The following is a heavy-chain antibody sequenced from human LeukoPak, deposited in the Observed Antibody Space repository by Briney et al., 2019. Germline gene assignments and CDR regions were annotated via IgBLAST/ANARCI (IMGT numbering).Heavy chain of an antibody. V-gene: IGHV4-59*08. CDR1: GGSISSYY. Sequence: PSETLSLTCTVSGGSISSYYWSWIRQPPGKGLEWIGDIYYSGSTNYNPSLKSRVTISVDTSKNQFSLKLSSVTAADTAVYYCARQGRDYGDFLFDYWGQGTLVTVSS. CDR2: IYYSGST. CDR3: ARQGRDYGDFLFDY. D-gene: IGHD4-17*01. J-gene: IGHJ4*02.